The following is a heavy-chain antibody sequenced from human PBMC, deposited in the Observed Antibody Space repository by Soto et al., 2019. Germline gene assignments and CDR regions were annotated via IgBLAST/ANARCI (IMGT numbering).Heavy chain of an antibody. CDR1: GGSISSSSYY. Sequence: PSETLSLTCTVSGGSISSSSYYWGWIRQPPGKGLEWIGSIYYSGSTYYNPSLKSRVTISVDTSKNQFSLKLSSVTAADTAVYYCARLEIYCSGGSCYSGPGMDVWGQGTTVTVSS. D-gene: IGHD2-15*01. CDR3: ARLEIYCSGGSCYSGPGMDV. CDR2: IYYSGST. V-gene: IGHV4-39*01. J-gene: IGHJ6*02.